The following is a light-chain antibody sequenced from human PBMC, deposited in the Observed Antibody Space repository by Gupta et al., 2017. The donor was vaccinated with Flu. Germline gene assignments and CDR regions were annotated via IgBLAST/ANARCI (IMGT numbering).Light chain of an antibody. CDR2: AAS. Sequence: SSLSASVGDRVTITCRASQSISSYLNWYQQKPGKAPKLLIYAASSLQSGVPSRFSGNGSGTDFTLTISSLQPEDFANYDCQQSYSSPPYTFGQGTKLEIK. CDR3: QQSYSSPPYT. J-gene: IGKJ2*01. V-gene: IGKV1-39*01. CDR1: QSISSY.